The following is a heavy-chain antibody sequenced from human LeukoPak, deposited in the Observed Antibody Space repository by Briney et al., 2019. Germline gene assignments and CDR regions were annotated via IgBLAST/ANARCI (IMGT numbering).Heavy chain of an antibody. J-gene: IGHJ3*01. Sequence: PGGSLRLSCAASGFTFSDYGMYWVRQAPGKGLEHVSGISSNGIYTYYANSVKGRFTISRDNSKNTLLLQMGSLRADDMAVYYCARGPTVVTFNAFDVWGQGTMVTVSS. V-gene: IGHV3-64*01. CDR2: ISSNGIYT. CDR3: ARGPTVVTFNAFDV. D-gene: IGHD4-23*01. CDR1: GFTFSDYG.